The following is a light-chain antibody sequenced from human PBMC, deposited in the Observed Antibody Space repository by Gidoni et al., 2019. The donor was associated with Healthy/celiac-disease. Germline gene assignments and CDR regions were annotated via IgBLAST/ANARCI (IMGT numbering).Light chain of an antibody. V-gene: IGKV1-39*01. Sequence: DIQMTQSPSSLSASVGDRVTITCRASQSISSYLNWYQQKPGKAPKLLIYAASSLQSGVPSRFSGSGSGTDFTLTISSLQPEDFATYYFPVTFGQGTKVEIK. J-gene: IGKJ1*01. CDR1: QSISSY. CDR2: AAS. CDR3: PVT.